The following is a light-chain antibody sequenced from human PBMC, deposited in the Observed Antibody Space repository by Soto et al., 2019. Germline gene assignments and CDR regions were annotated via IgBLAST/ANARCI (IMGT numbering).Light chain of an antibody. CDR3: QQDGSSPPS. J-gene: IGKJ4*01. CDR2: GAS. CDR1: QSVYKNF. V-gene: IGKV3-20*01. Sequence: EIVLTQSPGTLSLSPGERATLSCRASQSVYKNFLAWYQQKPVQAPRLLIDGASNRSTGIPDRFSGSGSGTGFSLTIDRLEPEDFAVYFCQQDGSSPPSFGGGTKVAIK.